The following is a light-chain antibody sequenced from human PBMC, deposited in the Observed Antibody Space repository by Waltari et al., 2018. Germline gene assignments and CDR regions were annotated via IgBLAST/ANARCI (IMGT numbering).Light chain of an antibody. CDR3: QSYYGTDWV. CDR1: SGSIASNY. V-gene: IGLV6-57*04. J-gene: IGLJ3*02. CDR2: ENN. Sequence: NFMLTQPHSVSESTGKTVPISCTRSSGSIASNYVQWYQQRPGSAPTTVIYENNQRPSGVSDRFSGSIDSSSNSAPLTISGLKAEDEADYYCQSYYGTDWVFGGGTKLTVL.